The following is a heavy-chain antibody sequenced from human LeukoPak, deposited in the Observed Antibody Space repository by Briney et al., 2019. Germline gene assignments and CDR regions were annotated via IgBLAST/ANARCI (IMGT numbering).Heavy chain of an antibody. D-gene: IGHD2-2*01. CDR1: GFTFSSYA. Sequence: GGSLRLSCAASGFTFSSYAMSWVRQAPGKGLEWVSGISDSGGSTYYADSVKGRFTISRDNSKNTVYLQMNSLRAEDTAVYYCAAPGVPAATYYFDYWGQGTLVTVSS. CDR2: ISDSGGST. CDR3: AAPGVPAATYYFDY. V-gene: IGHV3-23*01. J-gene: IGHJ4*02.